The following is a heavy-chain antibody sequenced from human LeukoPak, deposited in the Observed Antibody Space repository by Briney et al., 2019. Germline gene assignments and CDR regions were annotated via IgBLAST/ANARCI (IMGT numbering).Heavy chain of an antibody. CDR3: ARNKWNYYDSSGYYFFDC. Sequence: ASVKVSCKASGYTFTSYYMHWVRQAPGQGLEWMGIINPSGGSTSYAQKFQGRVTMTRDTSTSTVYMELSSLRSEDTAVYYCARNKWNYYDSSGYYFFDCWGQGTLVTVSS. CDR2: INPSGGST. D-gene: IGHD3-22*01. CDR1: GYTFTSYY. J-gene: IGHJ4*02. V-gene: IGHV1-46*01.